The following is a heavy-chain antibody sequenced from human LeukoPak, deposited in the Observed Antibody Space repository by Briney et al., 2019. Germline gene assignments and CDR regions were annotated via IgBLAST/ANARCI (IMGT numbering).Heavy chain of an antibody. CDR1: GGSFSGYY. J-gene: IGHJ6*03. Sequence: SETLSLTCAVYGGSFSGYYWSWIRQPPGKGLEWIGEINHSGSTNYNPSLKSRVTISVDTSKNQFSLKLSSVTAADTAVYYCARHGYGSGGWVDYYYMDVWGKGTTVTISS. CDR2: INHSGST. D-gene: IGHD3-10*01. V-gene: IGHV4-34*01. CDR3: ARHGYGSGGWVDYYYMDV.